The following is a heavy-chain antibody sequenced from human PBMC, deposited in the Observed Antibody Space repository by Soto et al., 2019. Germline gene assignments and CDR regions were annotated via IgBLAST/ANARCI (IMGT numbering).Heavy chain of an antibody. J-gene: IGHJ4*02. CDR3: ARDPEGGIVVVPAAVNFDY. CDR2: ISYDGSNK. V-gene: IGHV3-30-3*01. D-gene: IGHD2-2*01. Sequence: QVQLVESGGGVVQPGRSLRLSCAASGFTFSSYAMHWVRQAPGKGLEWVAVISYDGSNKYYADSVKGRFTISRDNSKNTLYLQMNSLRAEDTAVYYCARDPEGGIVVVPAAVNFDYWGQGTLVTVSS. CDR1: GFTFSSYA.